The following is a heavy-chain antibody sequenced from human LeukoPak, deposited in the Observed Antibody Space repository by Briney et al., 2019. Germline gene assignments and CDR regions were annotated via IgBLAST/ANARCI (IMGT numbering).Heavy chain of an antibody. CDR3: ASPAVAGTLHDAFDI. D-gene: IGHD6-19*01. J-gene: IGHJ3*02. CDR1: GFTFSSYG. V-gene: IGHV3-30*02. CDR2: IRFDGSYN. Sequence: GGSPRLSCAASGFTFSSYGMHWVRQAPGKGLEWVAFIRFDGSYNSYSDPVKGRFTISRDNSKNTLYLQMNSLRAEDTAVYYCASPAVAGTLHDAFDIWGQGTMVTVSS.